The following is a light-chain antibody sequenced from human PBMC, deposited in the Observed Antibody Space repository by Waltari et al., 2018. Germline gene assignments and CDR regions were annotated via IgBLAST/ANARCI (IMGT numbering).Light chain of an antibody. CDR1: QSVRTY. J-gene: IGKJ1*01. CDR3: QQYYDYQRS. V-gene: IGKV1-8*01. Sequence: AIRMTQSPSSLSASTGDRVTITCRASQSVRTYLAWYKQKPGKAPKLLIYAASTLQRGVPLRFSGSGSGTDFTLSISCLQSEDFATYYCQQYYDYQRSFGQGTKVEIK. CDR2: AAS.